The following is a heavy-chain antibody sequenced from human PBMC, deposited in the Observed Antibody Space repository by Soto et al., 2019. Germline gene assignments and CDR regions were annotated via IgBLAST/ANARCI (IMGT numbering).Heavy chain of an antibody. D-gene: IGHD2-15*01. Sequence: HPGGSLRLSCAASGFTFSSYAMSWVRQAPGKGLEWVSGISGSGGSTYYADSVKGRFTISRDNSKNTLYLQMNSLRAEDTAVYYCAKGLSSGRKWIFDYWGRGTLVTVSS. CDR2: ISGSGGST. CDR3: AKGLSSGRKWIFDY. CDR1: GFTFSSYA. V-gene: IGHV3-23*01. J-gene: IGHJ4*02.